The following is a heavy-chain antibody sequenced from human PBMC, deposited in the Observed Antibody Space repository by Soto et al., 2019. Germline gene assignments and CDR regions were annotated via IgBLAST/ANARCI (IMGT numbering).Heavy chain of an antibody. CDR3: ARTQSSGWYSGSYYY. CDR2: MNPNSGNT. CDR1: GYTFTSYD. V-gene: IGHV1-8*01. J-gene: IGHJ4*02. D-gene: IGHD1-26*01. Sequence: QVQLVQSGAEVKKPGASVKVSCKASGYTFTSYDINWVRQATGQGLEWMGWMNPNSGNTGYAQKFQGRVTMTRNTSXXTAHMDLRSMRVEDTAVYYCARTQSSGWYSGSYYYWGQGTLVTVSS.